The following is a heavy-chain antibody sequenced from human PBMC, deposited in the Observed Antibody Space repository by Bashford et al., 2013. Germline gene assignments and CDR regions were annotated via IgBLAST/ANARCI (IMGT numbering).Heavy chain of an antibody. CDR1: GGSISSYY. J-gene: IGHJ4*02. Sequence: SSETLSLTCTVSGGSISSYYWSWIRQPPGKGLEWIGYIYYSGSTNYNPSLKSRVTISVDTSKNQFSLKLSSVTAADTAVYYCASLYCSGGSCHFDYWGQGTLVTVSS. V-gene: IGHV4-59*01. CDR3: ASLYCSGGSCHFDY. D-gene: IGHD2-15*01. CDR2: IYYSGST.